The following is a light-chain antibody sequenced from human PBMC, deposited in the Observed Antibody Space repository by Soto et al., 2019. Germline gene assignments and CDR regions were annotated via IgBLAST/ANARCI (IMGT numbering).Light chain of an antibody. Sequence: QSVLTQPPSVSGAPGQRVIISCTGSSSNIGAGYDVNWYQHLPGKAPKLLIYGHTNRPAGVPDRFSGSKSGTSASLAITGLQPEDEADYYRQSSDMHLGGSGVFGGGTKLTVL. CDR1: SSNIGAGYD. CDR2: GHT. CDR3: QSSDMHLGGSGV. V-gene: IGLV1-40*01. J-gene: IGLJ3*02.